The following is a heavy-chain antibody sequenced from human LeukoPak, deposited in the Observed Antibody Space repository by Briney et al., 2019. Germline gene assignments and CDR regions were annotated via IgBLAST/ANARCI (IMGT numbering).Heavy chain of an antibody. J-gene: IGHJ6*03. Sequence: GSLRLSCAASGFTFSSYWMSWVRQAPGKGLEWVSSISGSGDITYYADSVKGRFTISRDNSKNTLYLQMNSLRAEDTAVYYCAKAHLPDYYYMDVWGKGTTVTVSS. V-gene: IGHV3-23*01. CDR1: GFTFSSYW. CDR2: ISGSGDIT. CDR3: AKAHLPDYYYMDV.